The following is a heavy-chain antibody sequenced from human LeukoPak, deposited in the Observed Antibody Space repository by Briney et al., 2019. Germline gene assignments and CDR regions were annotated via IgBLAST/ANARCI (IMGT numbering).Heavy chain of an antibody. CDR1: GFTLMTYA. CDR3: AKVSYCGGDCYTLSFDY. V-gene: IGHV3-23*01. CDR2: ISGRGGRP. D-gene: IGHD2-21*02. J-gene: IGHJ4*02. Sequence: PGGSLRLSCAASGFTLMTYAMSWVRQAPGKGLEWVSTISGRGGRPYYADSVKGRFTISRDNSKSTLYLQMNSLGAEDTALYYCAKVSYCGGDCYTLSFDYWGQGTLVTVSS.